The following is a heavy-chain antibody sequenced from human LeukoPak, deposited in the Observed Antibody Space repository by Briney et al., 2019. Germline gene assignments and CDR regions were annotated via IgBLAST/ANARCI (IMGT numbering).Heavy chain of an antibody. CDR1: GFTFSSYG. Sequence: PGGSLRLSCAASGFTFSSYGMHWVRQAPGKGLEWVAVISYDGSNKYYADSVKGRFTISRDNSKNTLYLQLNSLRAEDTAVYYCAKSKEIGYCSGGSCYSWDYWGQGTLVTVSS. J-gene: IGHJ4*02. V-gene: IGHV3-30*18. CDR2: ISYDGSNK. CDR3: AKSKEIGYCSGGSCYSWDY. D-gene: IGHD2-15*01.